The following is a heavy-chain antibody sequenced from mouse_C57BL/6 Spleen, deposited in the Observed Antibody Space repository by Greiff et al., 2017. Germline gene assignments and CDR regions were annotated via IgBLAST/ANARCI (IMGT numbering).Heavy chain of an antibody. V-gene: IGHV14-1*01. CDR3: TPYYYGSSPYYFDY. CDR2: IDPEDGDT. J-gene: IGHJ2*01. Sequence: LQQSGAELVRPGASVKLSCTASGFNIKDYYMHWVKQRPEQGLEWIGRIDPEDGDTEYAPKFQGKATMTADTSSNTAYLQLSSLTSEDTAVYYCTPYYYGSSPYYFDYWGQGTTLTVSS. CDR1: GFNIKDYY. D-gene: IGHD1-1*01.